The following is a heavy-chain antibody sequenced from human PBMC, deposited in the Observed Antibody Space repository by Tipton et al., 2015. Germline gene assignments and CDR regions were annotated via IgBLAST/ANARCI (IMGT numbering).Heavy chain of an antibody. D-gene: IGHD3-22*01. CDR2: ISSSSSTI. CDR1: GFSISNYS. J-gene: IGHJ5*02. CDR3: ARDPYYYDSSGYYYGWFDP. Sequence: SLRLSCAASGFSISNYSMNWVRQAPGKGLEWVSYISSSSSTIYYADSVKGRFTISRDIAKNSLYLQMNSLRDEDTAVYYCARDPYYYDSSGYYYGWFDPWGQGTLVTVSS. V-gene: IGHV3-48*02.